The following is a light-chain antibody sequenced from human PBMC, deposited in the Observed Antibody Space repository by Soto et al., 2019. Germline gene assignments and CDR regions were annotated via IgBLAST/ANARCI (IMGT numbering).Light chain of an antibody. CDR1: SGSVCKSYY. Sequence: QTVVTQEPSFSVSPGGTVTLTCGLSSGSVCKSYYPSWYQQTPGQAPRTLMYSTNTRSSGVPDRFSGSILGNKAALTITGAQAEDESDYYCVLYMGSGIWVFGGGTKLTVL. V-gene: IGLV8-61*01. J-gene: IGLJ3*02. CDR3: VLYMGSGIWV. CDR2: STN.